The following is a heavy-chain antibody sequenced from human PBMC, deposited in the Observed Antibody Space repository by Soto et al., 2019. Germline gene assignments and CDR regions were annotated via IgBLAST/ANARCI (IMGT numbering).Heavy chain of an antibody. J-gene: IGHJ4*02. Sequence: PSETLSLTCTVSGASISYGGFSWGWIRQSPGKGLEWIGYISHLESTYFHPSFTSRLTMSIDRTRNQFSLKLSSGAAADMAAYQCARGGGYDSFDYWGEGVLVTVSS. CDR3: ARGGGYDSFDY. D-gene: IGHD5-12*01. CDR1: GASISYGGFS. V-gene: IGHV4-30-2*06. CDR2: ISHLEST.